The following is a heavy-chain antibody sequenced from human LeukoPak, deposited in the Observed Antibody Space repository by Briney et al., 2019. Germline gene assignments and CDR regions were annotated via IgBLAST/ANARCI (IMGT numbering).Heavy chain of an antibody. CDR1: GGSVSFPTYY. CDR2: IWNSGNT. J-gene: IGHJ4*02. CDR3: AREAAYYNSESRPIDS. Sequence: SETLSLACSVSGGSVSFPTYYWSWIRQPPGKGLEWIGYIWNSGNTRINPSLKSRVTISVDTSKNQFSLKLYSVTAADTAVYYCAREAAYYNSESRPIDSWGQGVLVIVSS. D-gene: IGHD3-10*01. V-gene: IGHV4-61*01.